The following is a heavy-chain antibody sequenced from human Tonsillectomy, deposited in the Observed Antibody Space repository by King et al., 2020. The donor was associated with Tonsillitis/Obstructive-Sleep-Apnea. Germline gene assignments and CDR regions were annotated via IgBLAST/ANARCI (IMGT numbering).Heavy chain of an antibody. J-gene: IGHJ4*02. CDR2: ISGNGASI. CDR3: ARDLANSWYNPLDY. Sequence: EVQLVESGGGLVQPGGSLRLSCAASGFIFRSYAMSWVRQAPGKGLEWVSGISGNGASIYYADSVKGRFTISRDNSKNTLYLQMNSLRTEDTAIYYCARDLANSWYNPLDYWGQGTLVTVSS. V-gene: IGHV3-23*04. CDR1: GFIFRSYA. D-gene: IGHD6-13*01.